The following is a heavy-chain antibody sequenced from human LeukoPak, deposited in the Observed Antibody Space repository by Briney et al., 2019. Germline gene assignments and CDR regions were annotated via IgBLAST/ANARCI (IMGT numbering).Heavy chain of an antibody. CDR3: ARHYGGNLEYYPDAFDI. D-gene: IGHD4-23*01. CDR1: GFTVSSNY. Sequence: GGSLRLSCAASGFTVSSNYTSWVRQAPGKGLEWVSVIYSGGSTYYADSVKGRFTISRDNSKNTLYLQMNSLRAEDTAVYYCARHYGGNLEYYPDAFDIWGQGTMVTVSS. CDR2: IYSGGST. V-gene: IGHV3-66*02. J-gene: IGHJ3*02.